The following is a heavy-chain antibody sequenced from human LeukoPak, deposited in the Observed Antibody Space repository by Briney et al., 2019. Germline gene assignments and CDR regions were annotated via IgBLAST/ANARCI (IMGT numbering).Heavy chain of an antibody. J-gene: IGHJ3*02. CDR2: IYYSGST. CDR3: ARDLVTGWYDAFDI. Sequence: PSETLSLXCTVSGGSISSYYWSWIRQPPGKGLEWIGYIYYSGSTTYNPSLRSRVTISLDTSKNQFSLKLSSATAADTAVYYCARDLVTGWYDAFDIWGQGTMVTVSS. V-gene: IGHV4-59*12. D-gene: IGHD4-23*01. CDR1: GGSISSYY.